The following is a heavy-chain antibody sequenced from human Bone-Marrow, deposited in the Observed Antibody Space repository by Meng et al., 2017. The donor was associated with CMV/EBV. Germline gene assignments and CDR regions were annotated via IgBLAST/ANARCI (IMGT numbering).Heavy chain of an antibody. D-gene: IGHD3-3*01. J-gene: IGHJ3*02. CDR1: SGGYY. CDR2: IYYSGST. V-gene: IGHV4-31*02. Sequence: SGGYYWSWIRQHPGKGLEWIGYIYYSGSTYYNPSLKSRVTISVDTSKNQFSLKLSSVTAADTAVYYCASYYYDFWSGYLLGGGAFDIWGQGTMVTVSS. CDR3: ASYYYDFWSGYLLGGGAFDI.